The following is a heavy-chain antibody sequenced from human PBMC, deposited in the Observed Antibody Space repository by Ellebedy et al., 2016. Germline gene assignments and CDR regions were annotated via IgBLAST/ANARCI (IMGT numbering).Heavy chain of an antibody. V-gene: IGHV1-69*13. J-gene: IGHJ4*02. CDR2: IIPIFGTA. D-gene: IGHD7-27*01. CDR3: ASTPGAAAGYFDY. CDR1: GGTFSSYA. Sequence: SVKVSCXASGGTFSSYAISWVRQAPGQGLEWMGGIIPIFGTANYAQKFQGRVTITADESTSTAYMELSSLRSEDTAVYYCASTPGAAAGYFDYWGQGTLVTVSS.